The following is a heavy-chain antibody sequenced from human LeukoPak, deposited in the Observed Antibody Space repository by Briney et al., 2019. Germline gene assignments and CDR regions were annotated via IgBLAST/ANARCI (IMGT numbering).Heavy chain of an antibody. J-gene: IGHJ4*02. Sequence: GGSLRLSCAASGFTFSSYSMNWVRHAPGNGLVWGSYLSSSSSTIYYEVYVKGRFTISRDNAKNSLYLQMNSLRAEDTAVYYCARDAIGYCSSTSCYGDYWRQGSLVTVSS. CDR1: GFTFSSYS. CDR2: LSSSSSTI. CDR3: ARDAIGYCSSTSCYGDY. D-gene: IGHD2-2*01. V-gene: IGHV3-48*04.